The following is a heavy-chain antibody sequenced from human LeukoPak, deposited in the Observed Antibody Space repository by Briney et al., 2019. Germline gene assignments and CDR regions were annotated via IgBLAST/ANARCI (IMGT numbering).Heavy chain of an antibody. CDR1: GFTLSSFA. V-gene: IGHV3-64D*09. CDR2: ISSNVEST. CDR3: VKSAINYGANWFDP. D-gene: IGHD4/OR15-4a*01. J-gene: IGHJ5*02. Sequence: GGSLRLSCSASGFTLSSFAMHCVRQAPGKGVYYISSISSNVESTYYADSVKGRFTISRDNSKNTLYLQMSSLRTEDTAVYWCVKSAINYGANWFDPWGQGTLVTVSS.